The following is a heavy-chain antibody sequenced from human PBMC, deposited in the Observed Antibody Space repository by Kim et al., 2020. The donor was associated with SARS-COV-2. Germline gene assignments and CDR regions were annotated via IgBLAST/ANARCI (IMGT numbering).Heavy chain of an antibody. CDR3: ARHEGSGSYYPFDY. CDR2: IYYSGST. V-gene: IGHV4-39*01. CDR1: GGSISSSSYY. D-gene: IGHD1-26*01. J-gene: IGHJ4*02. Sequence: SETLSLTCTVSGGSISSSSYYWGWIRQPPGKGLEWIGSIYYSGSTYYNPSLKSRVTISVDTSKNQFSLKLSSVTAADTAVYYCARHEGSGSYYPFDYWGQGTLVTVSS.